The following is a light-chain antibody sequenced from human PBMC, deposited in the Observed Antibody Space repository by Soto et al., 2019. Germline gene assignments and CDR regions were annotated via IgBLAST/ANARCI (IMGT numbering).Light chain of an antibody. CDR1: SSDVGGYNY. CDR2: DVS. J-gene: IGLJ1*01. CDR3: SSYTTSNTRQIV. V-gene: IGLV2-14*03. Sequence: QSALTQPASVSGSPGQSITISCTGTSSDVGGYNYVSWYQHHPGKAPKLMIYDVSNRPSGVSNRFSGSKSGNTASLTISGIPPEDEAAYYCSSYTTSNTRQIVFGTGTKVTV.